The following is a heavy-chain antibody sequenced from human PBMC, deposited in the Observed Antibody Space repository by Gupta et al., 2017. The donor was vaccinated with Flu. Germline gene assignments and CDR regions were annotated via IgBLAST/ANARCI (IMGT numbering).Heavy chain of an antibody. CDR3: AKRGEYYYDSSGYDY. J-gene: IGHJ4*02. CDR2: ISGSGSNT. V-gene: IGHV3-23*01. D-gene: IGHD3-22*01. Sequence: EVQVLESGGGLVQPGGSLRLSCAASGFPFSSYAMSWVRQAPGKGLGWVSGISGSGSNTYYADSVKGRFTISRDNSKNTLYLQMNSLRAEDTAVYYCAKRGEYYYDSSGYDYWGQGTLVTVSS. CDR1: GFPFSSYA.